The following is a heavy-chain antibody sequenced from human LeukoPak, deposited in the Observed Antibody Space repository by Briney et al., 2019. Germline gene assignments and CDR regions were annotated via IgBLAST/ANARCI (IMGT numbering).Heavy chain of an antibody. CDR2: IYYSGST. CDR1: GGSISSDGYY. CDR3: AREKSYYYGPGSPNWFDP. Sequence: SETLSLTCTVSGGSISSDGYYWSWIRQHPGKGLEWIGYIYYSGSTYYNPSLKSRVTISVDTSKNQFSLKLSSVTAADTAVYYCAREKSYYYGPGSPNWFDPWGQGTLVTVSS. V-gene: IGHV4-31*03. J-gene: IGHJ5*02. D-gene: IGHD3-10*01.